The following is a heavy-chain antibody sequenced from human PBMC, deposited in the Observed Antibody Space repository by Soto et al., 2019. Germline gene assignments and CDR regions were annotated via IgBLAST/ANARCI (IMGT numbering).Heavy chain of an antibody. V-gene: IGHV3-74*01. CDR2: INNDGSST. Sequence: PGGSLRLSCAASGFTFSSYWMHWVRQAPGKGLVWVSRINNDGSSTVYADSVKGRFTISRDNAKNTLYLQMNSLRAEDTAVYYCASARQGYSDYWGQGTLVTVSS. CDR1: GFTFSSYW. CDR3: ASARQGYSDY. J-gene: IGHJ4*02. D-gene: IGHD6-25*01.